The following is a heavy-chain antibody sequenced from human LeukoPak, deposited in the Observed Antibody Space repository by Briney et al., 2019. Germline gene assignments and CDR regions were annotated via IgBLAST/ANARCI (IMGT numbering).Heavy chain of an antibody. D-gene: IGHD3-22*01. V-gene: IGHV7-4-1*02. CDR2: INTNTGNP. CDR3: AGAHYDSGGYSALRWFDP. J-gene: IGHJ5*02. CDR1: GYTFTSYA. Sequence: ASVKVSCKASGYTFTSYAMNWVRQAPGQGLEWMGWINTNTGNPTYAQGFTGRFVFSLDTSVSTAYLQISSLKAEDTAVYYCAGAHYDSGGYSALRWFDPWGQGTLVTVSS.